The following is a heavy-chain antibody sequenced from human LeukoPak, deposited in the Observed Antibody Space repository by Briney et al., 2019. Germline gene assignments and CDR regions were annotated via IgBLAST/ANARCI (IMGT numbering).Heavy chain of an antibody. V-gene: IGHV4-61*02. CDR2: IYTRGST. J-gene: IGHJ3*02. Sequence: SETLSLTCTVSGGSISSGSYYWSWIRQPAGKGLEWIGRIYTRGSTNYNPSLKSRVTISVDTSKNQFSLKLSSVTAADTAVYHCARALTLRALISIFGVDAFDIWGQGTMVTVSS. D-gene: IGHD3-3*01. CDR3: ARALTLRALISIFGVDAFDI. CDR1: GGSISSGSYY.